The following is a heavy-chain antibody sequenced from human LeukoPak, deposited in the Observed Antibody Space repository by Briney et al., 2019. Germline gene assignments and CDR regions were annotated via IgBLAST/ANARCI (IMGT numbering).Heavy chain of an antibody. Sequence: GGSLRLSCAASGFTFSNYAMNWVRQAPGKGLEWVSAISGDGGGTYYADSVKGRFTISRDNSKNTLYLRMNSLRAEDTAVYYCAKSQRENWFDPWGQGTLVTVSS. CDR2: ISGDGGGT. CDR1: GFTFSNYA. CDR3: AKSQRENWFDP. J-gene: IGHJ5*02. V-gene: IGHV3-23*01.